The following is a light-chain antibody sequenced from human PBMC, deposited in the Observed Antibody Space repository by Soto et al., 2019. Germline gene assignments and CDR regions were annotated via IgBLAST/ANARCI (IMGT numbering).Light chain of an antibody. J-gene: IGKJ1*01. V-gene: IGKV3-15*01. CDR3: QQYGDSPWT. CDR2: GAS. CDR1: QSPRNN. Sequence: EIVMTQSPATLSVSPGDRATLSCRASQSPRNNLAWFQQKPGQAPRLLLYGASTRATGIPARFSGSGSGTEFTLTISSLQSEDFAVYYCQQYGDSPWTFGQGTKVEIK.